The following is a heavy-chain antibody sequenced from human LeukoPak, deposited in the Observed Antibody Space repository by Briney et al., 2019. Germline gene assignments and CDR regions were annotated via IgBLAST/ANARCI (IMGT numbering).Heavy chain of an antibody. Sequence: PGGSLRLSCTASGFTFSSYWMSWVRQAPGKGLEWVSVIYSGGSTYYADSVKGRFTISRDNSKNTLYLQMNSLRAEDTAVYYCARVGAGSGYPYYYYYYMDVWGKGTTVTVSS. CDR2: IYSGGST. V-gene: IGHV3-53*01. J-gene: IGHJ6*03. D-gene: IGHD3-3*01. CDR3: ARVGAGSGYPYYYYYYMDV. CDR1: GFTFSSYW.